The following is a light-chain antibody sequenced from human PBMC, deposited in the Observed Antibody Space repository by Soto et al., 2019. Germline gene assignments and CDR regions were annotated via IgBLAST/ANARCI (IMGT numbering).Light chain of an antibody. Sequence: QSGLTQPASVSGSPGQSIAISCTGTSGDVGAYNYVSWYQQHPGKAPKLMIYEVSNRPSGVSNRFSGSKSVNTASLTISGLQAEDEADYYCTSYTRSSTDVFGTRTKVAVL. J-gene: IGLJ1*01. CDR2: EVS. CDR1: SGDVGAYNY. V-gene: IGLV2-14*01. CDR3: TSYTRSSTDV.